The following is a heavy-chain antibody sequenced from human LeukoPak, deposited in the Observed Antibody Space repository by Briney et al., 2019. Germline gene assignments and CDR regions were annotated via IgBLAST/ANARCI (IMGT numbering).Heavy chain of an antibody. J-gene: IGHJ4*02. Sequence: GASVKVSCKASGYTFTGYYMHWVRQAPGQGLEWMGWINPNSGGTNYAQKFQGRVTMTRDTSISTAYMELSRLRSDDTAVYYCATDRSGWPPDFDYWGQGTLVTVSS. V-gene: IGHV1-2*02. CDR1: GYTFTGYY. D-gene: IGHD6-19*01. CDR2: INPNSGGT. CDR3: ATDRSGWPPDFDY.